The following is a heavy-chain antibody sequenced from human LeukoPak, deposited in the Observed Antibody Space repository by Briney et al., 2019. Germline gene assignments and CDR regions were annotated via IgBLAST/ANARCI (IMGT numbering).Heavy chain of an antibody. Sequence: GGSLRLSCAASGFTFNNFEVNWVRQAPGKGLEWVSCISSSGNTIYYADSVKGRFTISRDNAKNSLYLQMNSLRAEDTALYFCARGPPNYYDSSGYFYLWGQGTLVTVSS. D-gene: IGHD3-22*01. CDR1: GFTFNNFE. V-gene: IGHV3-48*03. J-gene: IGHJ4*02. CDR2: ISSSGNTI. CDR3: ARGPPNYYDSSGYFYL.